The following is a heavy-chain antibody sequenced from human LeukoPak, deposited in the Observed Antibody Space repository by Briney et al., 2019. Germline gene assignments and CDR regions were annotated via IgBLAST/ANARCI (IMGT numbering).Heavy chain of an antibody. Sequence: GGSLRLSCAASGFTFSSYEMNWVRQAPGKGLEWVSYISSSGSTIHYADYVKGRLTISRDNAKNSLYLQMNSLRAEDTAVYYCVRAVGLQYFHHWGQGTLVTVSS. CDR3: VRAVGLQYFHH. CDR2: ISSSGSTI. J-gene: IGHJ1*01. V-gene: IGHV3-48*03. CDR1: GFTFSSYE. D-gene: IGHD4-11*01.